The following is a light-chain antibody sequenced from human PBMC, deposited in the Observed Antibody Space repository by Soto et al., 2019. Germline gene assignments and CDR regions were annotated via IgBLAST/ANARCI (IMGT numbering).Light chain of an antibody. CDR2: GAS. V-gene: IGKV3-20*01. Sequence: EIVMTQSPATMSVSPGERATLSCRASQSVGSSSLAWYQQKPGRAPRLLMYGASTRATGIPDRFSGSGSGTDFTLTISSLGPEDFAVYYCQHYGQPFGQGTKVDIK. CDR3: QHYGQP. CDR1: QSVGSSS. J-gene: IGKJ1*01.